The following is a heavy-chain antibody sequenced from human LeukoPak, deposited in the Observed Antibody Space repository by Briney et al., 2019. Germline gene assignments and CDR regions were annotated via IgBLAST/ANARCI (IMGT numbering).Heavy chain of an antibody. CDR1: GFTFSIYG. V-gene: IGHV3-23*01. D-gene: IGHD6-13*01. J-gene: IGHJ4*02. CDR2: ISGTGADT. CDR3: AKDRYSSGWFGWNFFDY. Sequence: PGGSLRLSCVVSGFTFSIYGMTWVRQAPGKGLEWVSSISGTGADTFYADSVKGRVTISRDNSKDTLYLQMNSLRAEDTAVYYCAKDRYSSGWFGWNFFDYWGQGTLVTCSS.